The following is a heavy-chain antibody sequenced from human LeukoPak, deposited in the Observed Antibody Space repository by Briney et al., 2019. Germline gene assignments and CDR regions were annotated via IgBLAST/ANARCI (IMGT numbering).Heavy chain of an antibody. D-gene: IGHD5-18*01. CDR1: GLTFSSYG. Sequence: PGGSLRLSCAAAGLTFSSYGMHWVRQAPGKGREWVAFIRYDGSNKYYADSVKGRFTISRDNSKNTLYLQMNSLRAEDTAVYYCAKERDTAMVTIDYWGQGTLVTVSS. J-gene: IGHJ4*02. V-gene: IGHV3-30*02. CDR2: IRYDGSNK. CDR3: AKERDTAMVTIDY.